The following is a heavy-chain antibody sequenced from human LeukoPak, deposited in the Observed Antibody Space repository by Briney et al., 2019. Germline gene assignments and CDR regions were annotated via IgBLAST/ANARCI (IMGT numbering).Heavy chain of an antibody. Sequence: PGGSLRLSCAASGFTFSSYWMSWVRRAPGKGLEWVANIKQDGSEKYYVDSVKGRFTISRDNAKNSLYLQMNSLRAEDTAVYYCARLLLWFGEGNYYFDYWGQGTLVTVSS. CDR2: IKQDGSEK. CDR3: ARLLLWFGEGNYYFDY. D-gene: IGHD3-10*01. CDR1: GFTFSSYW. J-gene: IGHJ4*02. V-gene: IGHV3-7*03.